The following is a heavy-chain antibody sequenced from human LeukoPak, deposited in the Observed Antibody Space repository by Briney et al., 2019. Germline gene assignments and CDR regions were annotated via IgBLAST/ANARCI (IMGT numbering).Heavy chain of an antibody. V-gene: IGHV1-69*04. J-gene: IGHJ4*02. D-gene: IGHD4-17*01. Sequence: SVKVSCKASGGTFSSYAISWVRQAPGQGLEWMGRIIPILGIANYAQKFQGRVTITADKSTSTAYMELSSLRSEDTAVYYYARGSWSYGYYQDYWGQGTLVTVSS. CDR2: IIPILGIA. CDR1: GGTFSSYA. CDR3: ARGSWSYGYYQDY.